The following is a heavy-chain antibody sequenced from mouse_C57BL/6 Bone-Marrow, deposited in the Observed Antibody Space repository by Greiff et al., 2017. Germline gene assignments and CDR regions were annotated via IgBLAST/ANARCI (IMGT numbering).Heavy chain of an antibody. CDR1: GYTFTSYW. J-gene: IGHJ2*01. V-gene: IGHV1-61*01. Sequence: QVHVKQPGAELVRPGSSVKLSCKASGYTFTSYWMDWVKQRPGQGLEWIGNIYPSDSETHYNQKFKDKATLTVDKSSSTAYMQLSSLTSEDSAVYYCARFITTVVADYWGQGTTLTVSS. CDR2: IYPSDSET. CDR3: ARFITTVVADY. D-gene: IGHD1-1*01.